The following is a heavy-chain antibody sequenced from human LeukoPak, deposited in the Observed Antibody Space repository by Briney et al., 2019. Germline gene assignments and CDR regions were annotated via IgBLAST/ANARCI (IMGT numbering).Heavy chain of an antibody. Sequence: GGSLRLSCAASGFTFSDHYMDWVRQAPGKGLESGGRIRDKANSYTTEYAASVKGRFTISRDDSKNSLYLQMNSLKTEDTAVYYCARVLRYDFWSAYYFDYWGQGTLVTVSS. V-gene: IGHV3-72*01. CDR2: IRDKANSYTT. CDR3: ARVLRYDFWSAYYFDY. CDR1: GFTFSDHY. D-gene: IGHD3-3*01. J-gene: IGHJ4*02.